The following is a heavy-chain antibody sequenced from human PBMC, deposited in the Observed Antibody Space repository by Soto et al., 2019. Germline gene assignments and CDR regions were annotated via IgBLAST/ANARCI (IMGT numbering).Heavy chain of an antibody. CDR2: IYTAGAT. J-gene: IGHJ5*02. Sequence: EVQLVETGGGLIQPGGSLRLSCAASGFTVSNTDMTWVRQPPGKGLECVSVIYTAGATNYADSVKSRFIISGDNSKHPLYLQMNSLRAEDTAVYYVARALPVAKGGFDPWGQGTLVTVSS. D-gene: IGHD2-2*01. CDR3: ARALPVAKGGFDP. V-gene: IGHV3-53*02. CDR1: GFTVSNTD.